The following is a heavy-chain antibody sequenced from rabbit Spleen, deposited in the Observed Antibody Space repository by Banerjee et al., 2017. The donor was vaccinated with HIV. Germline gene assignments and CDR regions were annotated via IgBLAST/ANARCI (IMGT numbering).Heavy chain of an antibody. Sequence: QSLEESGGGLVKPGASLTLTCKASGFSFNDGYDMCWVRQAPGKGLEWVACAYPGSSGGTYSATWAKGRFTISKTSSTTVTLHMTSLTAADTATYFCARDVGTSFSTYGMDLWGQGTLVTVS. CDR3: ARDVGTSFSTYGMDL. J-gene: IGHJ6*01. CDR2: AYPGSSGGT. V-gene: IGHV1S40*01. CDR1: GFSFNDGYD. D-gene: IGHD8-1*01.